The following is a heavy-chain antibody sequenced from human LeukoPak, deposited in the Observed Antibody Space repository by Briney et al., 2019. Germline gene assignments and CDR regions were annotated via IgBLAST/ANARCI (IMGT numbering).Heavy chain of an antibody. Sequence: ASVKVSCKTSGYTLSEYYIYWVRQAPGQGLEWMGWIDPSTGGTNYAQNFQGRVTMTRDTSTTTVYMELSSLKSDDTAVYHCARGNNYGSGSLFYGWGQGTLVTVSS. D-gene: IGHD3-10*01. J-gene: IGHJ4*02. CDR2: IDPSTGGT. CDR3: ARGNNYGSGSLFYG. CDR1: GYTLSEYY. V-gene: IGHV1-2*02.